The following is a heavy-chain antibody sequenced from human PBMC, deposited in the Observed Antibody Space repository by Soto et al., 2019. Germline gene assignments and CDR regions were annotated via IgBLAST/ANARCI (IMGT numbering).Heavy chain of an antibody. CDR2: ISGSGGST. J-gene: IGHJ6*02. CDR3: AKDQRFLEWLLSGSRAYSYYYGMDV. Sequence: GGSLRLSCAASGFTFSSYAMSWVRQAPGKGLEWVSAISGSGGSTYYADSVKGRFTISRDNSKNTLYLQMNSLRAEDTAVYYCAKDQRFLEWLLSGSRAYSYYYGMDVWGQGTTVTVSS. V-gene: IGHV3-23*01. CDR1: GFTFSSYA. D-gene: IGHD3-3*01.